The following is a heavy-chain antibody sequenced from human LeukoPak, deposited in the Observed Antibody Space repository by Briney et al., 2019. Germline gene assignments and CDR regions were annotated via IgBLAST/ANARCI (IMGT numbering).Heavy chain of an antibody. V-gene: IGHV3-30*18. CDR2: ISDDGRRK. D-gene: IGHD4-17*01. CDR1: GFSSISYG. J-gene: IGHJ4*02. Sequence: GGSLRLSCAASGFSSISYGMHWVRQAPGKGLEWVGVISDDGRRKDYADSVKGRFTISRDNSKNTLYLHMNSLRAEDTAVYYCANRPSDYGDYVSYFDYWGQGTLVTVSS. CDR3: ANRPSDYGDYVSYFDY.